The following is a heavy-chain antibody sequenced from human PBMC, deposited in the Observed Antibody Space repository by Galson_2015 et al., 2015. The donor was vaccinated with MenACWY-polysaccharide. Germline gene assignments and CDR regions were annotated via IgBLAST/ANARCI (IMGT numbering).Heavy chain of an antibody. D-gene: IGHD3-16*01. CDR1: GSTFTGCF. Sequence: SVKVSCKASGSTFTGCFMHWIRQAPGQGLEWMGWINPNSGATDYAQKFQGRVTMTRDTSINTAYMELSRLRSDDTTVYYCARVPTYQMPGGNWFAPWGQGTLVTVSS. CDR3: ARVPTYQMPGGNWFAP. CDR2: INPNSGAT. V-gene: IGHV1-2*02. J-gene: IGHJ5*02.